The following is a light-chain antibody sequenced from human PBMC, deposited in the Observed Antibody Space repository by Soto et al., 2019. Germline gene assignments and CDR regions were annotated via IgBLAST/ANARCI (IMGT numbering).Light chain of an antibody. CDR1: SSDVGGYNY. CDR2: EVS. CDR3: SSYTSSRIVV. V-gene: IGLV2-14*01. J-gene: IGLJ2*01. Sequence: QSALTQPASVSGSPGQSITISCTGTSSDVGGYNYVSWYQQYPVKAPKLMIYEVSNRPSGVSNRFSGSKSGNTASLTISGLQAEDEADYYRSSYTSSRIVVFGGGTQLTVL.